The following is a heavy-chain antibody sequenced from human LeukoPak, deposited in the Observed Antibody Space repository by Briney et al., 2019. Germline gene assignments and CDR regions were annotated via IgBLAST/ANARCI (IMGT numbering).Heavy chain of an antibody. Sequence: GGSLRLSCAASGFSFSDYAMSWVRQAPGKGLEWVSAISDSGDNPYYADSVKGRFTISRDNSKNTLYLQMNSLRAEDTAVYYCARRYYGMDVWGQGTTVTVSS. CDR3: ARRYYGMDV. V-gene: IGHV3-23*01. CDR1: GFSFSDYA. J-gene: IGHJ6*02. CDR2: ISDSGDNP.